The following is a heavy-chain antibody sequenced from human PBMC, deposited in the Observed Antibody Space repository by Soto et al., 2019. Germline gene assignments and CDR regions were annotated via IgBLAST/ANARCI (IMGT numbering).Heavy chain of an antibody. J-gene: IGHJ3*02. CDR2: INPATGAA. V-gene: IGHV1-2*02. CDR1: GYPVTAYY. CDR3: ARGGGVGVAGSAAFDM. Sequence: QLHLVQSGAVVKKPGASVTVSCSASGYPVTAYYMHWVRQAPGRGLEWMGGINPATGAAKYTQTFPGRVTMAQDTATSTGFMEPSGLASGDTAVFYCARGGGVGVAGSAAFDMWGQGTLVTVSS. D-gene: IGHD3-3*01.